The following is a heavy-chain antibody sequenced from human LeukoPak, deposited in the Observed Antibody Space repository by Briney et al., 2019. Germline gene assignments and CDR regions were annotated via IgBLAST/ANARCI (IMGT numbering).Heavy chain of an antibody. J-gene: IGHJ4*02. CDR2: ISWNSGSI. D-gene: IGHD6-19*01. CDR1: GFIFNNYA. V-gene: IGHV3-9*01. Sequence: GGSLRLSCAGSGFIFNNYAMHWVRKPPGKGLEWVSGISWNSGSIDYADSVKGRFTISRDNAKNSLYLQMNSLRVEDTAFYYCAKDNRRHYTSGPNPDSLHWGQGALVTVSS. CDR3: AKDNRRHYTSGPNPDSLH.